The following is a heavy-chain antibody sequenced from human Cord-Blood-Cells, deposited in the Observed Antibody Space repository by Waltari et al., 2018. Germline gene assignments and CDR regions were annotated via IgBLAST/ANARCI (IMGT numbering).Heavy chain of an antibody. V-gene: IGHV4-39*01. CDR1: GGSISSSSYY. CDR3: ANSVYSSSSYYFDY. D-gene: IGHD6-6*01. Sequence: QLQLQESGPGLVKPSETLSLTCTVSGGSISSSSYYWGWIRPPPGKGLEWIGSIYYSGSTYYDPSLKSRVTISIDTSKNQFSLKLSSVTAADTAVYYCANSVYSSSSYYFDYWGQGTLVTVSS. CDR2: IYYSGST. J-gene: IGHJ4*02.